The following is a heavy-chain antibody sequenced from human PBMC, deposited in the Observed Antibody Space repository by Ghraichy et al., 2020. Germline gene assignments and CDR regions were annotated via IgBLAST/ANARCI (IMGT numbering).Heavy chain of an antibody. CDR2: IHYTGNA. D-gene: IGHD3-22*01. J-gene: IGHJ2*01. CDR3: ARPEGRGYYDSSGSYVPNYWYFDL. V-gene: IGHV4-59*01. Sequence: SETLSLTCTVSGGSISGYYWSWIRQPPGKGLEWIGYIHYTGNANYIPSLKSRVTISVDTSKNQFSLKLTSLTTADTAVYYCARPEGRGYYDSSGSYVPNYWYFDLWGRGTLVTVSS. CDR1: GGSISGYY.